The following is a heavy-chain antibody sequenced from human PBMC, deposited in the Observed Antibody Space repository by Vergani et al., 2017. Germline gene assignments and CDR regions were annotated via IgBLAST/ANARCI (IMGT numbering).Heavy chain of an antibody. J-gene: IGHJ6*03. CDR3: ARGVPGDYDFWSGYKIYYYYMDV. V-gene: IGHV4-59*01. CDR1: GGSISSYY. Sequence: QVQLQESGPGLVKPSETLSLTCTVSGGSISSYYWSWIRQPPGKGLECIGYIYYSGSTNYNPSLKSRVTISVDTSKNQFSLKLSSVNAADTAVYYCARGVPGDYDFWSGYKIYYYYMDVWGKGTTVTVSS. D-gene: IGHD3-3*01. CDR2: IYYSGST.